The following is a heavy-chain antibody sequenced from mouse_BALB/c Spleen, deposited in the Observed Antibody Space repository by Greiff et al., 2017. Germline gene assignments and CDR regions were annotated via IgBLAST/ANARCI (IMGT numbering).Heavy chain of an antibody. J-gene: IGHJ3*01. CDR3: ARDGGYDVGFAY. Sequence: QVQLKESGPGLVAPSQSLSITCTVSGFSLTSYGVHWVRQPPGKGLEWLGVIWAGGSTNYNSALMSRLSISKDNSKSQVFLKMNSLQTDDTAMYYCARDGGYDVGFAYWGQGTLVTVSA. CDR2: IWAGGST. V-gene: IGHV2-9*02. D-gene: IGHD2-2*01. CDR1: GFSLTSYG.